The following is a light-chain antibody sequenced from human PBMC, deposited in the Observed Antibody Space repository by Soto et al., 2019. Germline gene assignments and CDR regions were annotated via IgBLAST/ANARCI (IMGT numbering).Light chain of an antibody. V-gene: IGKV3-15*01. Sequence: ETVMTQSPATLSVSPGARATLSWRASQSVGSNVAWYQQKPGQAPTLLIYGASTRASGIPLRFCGSGSGTELTLTISSLQSEDFAAYYCQQYNNWPPVTFGGGTKVDIK. CDR3: QQYNNWPPVT. CDR1: QSVGSN. J-gene: IGKJ4*01. CDR2: GAS.